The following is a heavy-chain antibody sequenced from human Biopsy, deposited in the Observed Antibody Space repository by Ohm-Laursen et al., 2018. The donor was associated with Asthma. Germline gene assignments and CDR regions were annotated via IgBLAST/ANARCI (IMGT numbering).Heavy chain of an antibody. J-gene: IGHJ4*02. Sequence: TQTLTLTCTFSGSSLSTSGGGVGWIRQPPGKALEWLGNIYWDDDKRYSPSLQSRLTITRDTPKDQVVLTMTNMGPVDTGTYYCVHTLVGLKAFDFWGQGTLVTVSP. CDR3: VHTLVGLKAFDF. CDR2: IYWDDDK. V-gene: IGHV2-5*02. D-gene: IGHD1-26*01. CDR1: GSSLSTSGGG.